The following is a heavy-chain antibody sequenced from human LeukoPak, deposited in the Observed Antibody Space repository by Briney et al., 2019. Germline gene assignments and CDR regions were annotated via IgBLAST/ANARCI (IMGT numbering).Heavy chain of an antibody. CDR2: IWYDGSNK. J-gene: IGHJ5*02. D-gene: IGHD4-17*01. CDR1: GFTFSSYG. CDR3: ARLYGTYLGWFDP. V-gene: IGHV3-33*01. Sequence: GGSLRLSCAASGFTFSSYGMHWVRQAPGKGLEWVAVIWYDGSNKYYADSVKGRFTISRDNSKNTLYLQMNSLRAEDTAVYYCARLYGTYLGWFDPWGQGTLVTVSS.